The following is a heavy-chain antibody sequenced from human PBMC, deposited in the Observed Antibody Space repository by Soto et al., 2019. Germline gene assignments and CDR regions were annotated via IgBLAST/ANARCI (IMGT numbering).Heavy chain of an antibody. J-gene: IGHJ4*02. D-gene: IGHD6-13*01. CDR2: IHYSGTT. V-gene: IGHV4-59*01. CDR1: GGSMRNYF. CDR3: AAGEASSRNLAPYYLDF. Sequence: PSDTPSLTSTEYGGSMRNYFWTWILQPPGKGLEWIGYIHYSGTTSFFPSYNPPLRSRVTISEDTSKNQFSLKVLSVTTADTAVYFCAAGEASSRNLAPYYLDFWGQGTLVTVSS.